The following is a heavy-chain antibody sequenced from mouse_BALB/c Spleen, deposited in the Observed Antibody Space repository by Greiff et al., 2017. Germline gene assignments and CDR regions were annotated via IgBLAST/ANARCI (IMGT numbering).Heavy chain of an antibody. CDR3: ASGYDYDGWFAY. J-gene: IGHJ3*01. CDR2: IYPYNGGT. Sequence: VQLQQSGPELVKPGASVKISCKASGYTFTDYNMHWVKQSHGKSLEWIGYIYPYNGGTGYNQKFKSKATLTVDNSSSTAYMELRSLTSEDSAVYYCASGYDYDGWFAYWGQGTLVTVSA. V-gene: IGHV1S29*02. CDR1: GYTFTDYN. D-gene: IGHD2-4*01.